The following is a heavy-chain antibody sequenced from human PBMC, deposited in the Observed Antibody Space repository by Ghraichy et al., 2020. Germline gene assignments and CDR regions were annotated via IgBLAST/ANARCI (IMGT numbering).Heavy chain of an antibody. D-gene: IGHD3-9*01. Sequence: GGSLRLSCAASGFTFSSYAMSWVRQAPGKGLEWVSAISGSGGSTYYADSVKGRFTISRDNSKNTLYLQMNSLRAEDTAVDYCAKDYSGYDILTNWFDPWGQGTLVTVSS. J-gene: IGHJ5*02. CDR2: ISGSGGST. CDR3: AKDYSGYDILTNWFDP. V-gene: IGHV3-23*01. CDR1: GFTFSSYA.